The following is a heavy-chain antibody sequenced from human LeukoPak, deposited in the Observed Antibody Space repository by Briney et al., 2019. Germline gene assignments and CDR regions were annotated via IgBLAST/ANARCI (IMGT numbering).Heavy chain of an antibody. CDR1: GGSFSGYY. J-gene: IGHJ4*02. CDR2: INHSGST. D-gene: IGHD6-19*01. V-gene: IGHV4-34*01. CDR3: ARGASPNIAVAGTIDY. Sequence: SETLSLTCAVYGGSFSGYYWSWIRLPPGKGLEWIGEINHSGSTNYNPSLKSRVTISVDTSKNQFSLKLSSVTAADTAVYYCARGASPNIAVAGTIDYWGQGTLVTVSS.